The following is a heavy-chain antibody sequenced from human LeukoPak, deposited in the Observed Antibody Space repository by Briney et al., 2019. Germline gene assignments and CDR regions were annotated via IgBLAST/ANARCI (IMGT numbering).Heavy chain of an antibody. J-gene: IGHJ3*02. V-gene: IGHV3-74*01. D-gene: IGHD4-23*01. CDR2: INTDGRGT. Sequence: GGSLRLSCAASGFTFRSSWMHWVRQAPGKGVVWVSRINTDGRGTIYADSVKGGCNNSRENDKNTLYLQMNSLRVEDTAVYYCASFTNSAAFDIWGQGTMVTVSS. CDR1: GFTFRSSW. CDR3: ASFTNSAAFDI.